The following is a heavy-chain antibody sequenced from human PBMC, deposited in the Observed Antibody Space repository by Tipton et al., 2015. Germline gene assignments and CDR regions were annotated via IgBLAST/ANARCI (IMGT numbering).Heavy chain of an antibody. V-gene: IGHV3-11*01. CDR3: AKGAGISRMGMDV. J-gene: IGHJ6*02. CDR1: GFTFSNYY. D-gene: IGHD2-15*01. Sequence: SLRLSCAASGFTFSNYYMSWIRQAPGKGLEWLSYIDSSGRTIYYTDSVKGRFTISRDNSKNSLYLQMNSLRAEDTAVYYCAKGAGISRMGMDVWGQGTTVTVSS. CDR2: IDSSGRTI.